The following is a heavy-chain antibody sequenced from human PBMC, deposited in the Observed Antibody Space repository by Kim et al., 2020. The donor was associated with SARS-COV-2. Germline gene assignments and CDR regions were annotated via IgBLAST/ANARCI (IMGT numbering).Heavy chain of an antibody. CDR2: IYPGDSDT. V-gene: IGHV5-51*01. D-gene: IGHD2-21*02. Sequence: GESLKISCKGSGYSFTSYWIGWVRQMPGKGLEWMGIIYPGDSDTRYSPSFQGQVTISADKSISTAYLQWSSLKASDTAMYYCARDLVVVTQSNGVDVWGQGTTVTVSS. CDR3: ARDLVVVTQSNGVDV. CDR1: GYSFTSYW. J-gene: IGHJ6*02.